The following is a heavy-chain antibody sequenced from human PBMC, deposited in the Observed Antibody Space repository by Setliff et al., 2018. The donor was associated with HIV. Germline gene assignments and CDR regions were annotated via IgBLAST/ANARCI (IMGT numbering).Heavy chain of an antibody. CDR2: VYHTGST. Sequence: SETLSLACGVSGYSMSSGYYWGWIRQPPGKGLEWIGNVYHTGSTYYNPSLKSRVTISVDTSKNQFSLKLSSVIAADTAVYYCARHAAGPDGPFDYWGQGTLVTVSS. V-gene: IGHV4-38-2*01. CDR1: GYSMSSGYY. CDR3: ARHAAGPDGPFDY. J-gene: IGHJ4*02. D-gene: IGHD2-2*01.